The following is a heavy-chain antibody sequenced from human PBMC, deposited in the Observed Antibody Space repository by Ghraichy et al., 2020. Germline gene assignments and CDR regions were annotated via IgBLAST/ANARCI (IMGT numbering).Heavy chain of an antibody. Sequence: GGSLRLSCAASGFTFSSYSMNWVRQAPGKGLEWVSYISSSSSTIYYADSVKGRFTISRDNAKNSLYLQMNSLRDEDTAVYYCARDTQGEMATIFGYGYWGQGTLVTVSS. CDR1: GFTFSSYS. V-gene: IGHV3-48*02. CDR2: ISSSSSTI. J-gene: IGHJ4*02. D-gene: IGHD5-24*01. CDR3: ARDTQGEMATIFGYGY.